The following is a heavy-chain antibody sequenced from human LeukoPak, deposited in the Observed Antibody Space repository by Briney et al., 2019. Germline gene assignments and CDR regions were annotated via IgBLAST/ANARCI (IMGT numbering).Heavy chain of an antibody. CDR2: IYSGGST. V-gene: IGHV3-66*01. CDR1: GFTVSSNY. CDR3: ARGGYYYDSSGYYVPY. Sequence: GGSLRLSCAASGFTVSSNYMSWVRQAPGKGLEWVSVIYSGGSTYYADSVKGRFTISRDNSKNTLYLQMNSLSAEDTAVYYCARGGYYYDSSGYYVPYWGQGTLVTVSS. D-gene: IGHD3-22*01. J-gene: IGHJ4*02.